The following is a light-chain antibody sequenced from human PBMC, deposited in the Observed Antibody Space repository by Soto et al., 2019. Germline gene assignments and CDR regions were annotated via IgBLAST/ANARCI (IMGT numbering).Light chain of an antibody. CDR1: QDINIC. J-gene: IGKJ4*01. V-gene: IGKV1-33*01. CDR3: QQYGNLPLS. Sequence: DIQMTQSPSSLSAFVGDRVTITCQASQDINICLNWYQQKPGKAPKLLIYDASNLATGVPSKFSGGGSETDFTFTITNLQAEDIATYYCQQYGNLPLSFGGGTKVEIK. CDR2: DAS.